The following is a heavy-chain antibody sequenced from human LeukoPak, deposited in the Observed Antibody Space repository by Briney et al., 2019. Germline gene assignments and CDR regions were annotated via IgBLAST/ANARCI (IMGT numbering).Heavy chain of an antibody. CDR2: IYYSGST. CDR3: ARADSNYLYYFDY. CDR1: GGSVSSGSYY. Sequence: SETLSLTCTVSGGSVSSGSYYWSWIRQPPGKGLEWIGYIYYSGSTNYNPSLKSRVTISVDTSKNQFSLKLSSVTAADTAVYYCARADSNYLYYFDYWGQGTLVTVSS. D-gene: IGHD4-11*01. V-gene: IGHV4-61*01. J-gene: IGHJ4*02.